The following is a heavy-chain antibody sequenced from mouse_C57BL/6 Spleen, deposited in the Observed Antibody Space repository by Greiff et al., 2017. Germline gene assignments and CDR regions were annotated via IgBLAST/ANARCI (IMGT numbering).Heavy chain of an antibody. J-gene: IGHJ4*01. D-gene: IGHD1-2*01. CDR3: ARECTTAGGYAMDY. CDR1: GYAFTNYL. V-gene: IGHV1-54*01. CDR2: INPGSGGT. Sequence: VQLQESGAELVRPGTSVKVSCKASGYAFTNYLLEWVKQRPGQGLEWIGVINPGSGGTNYNEKFKGKATLTADKSSSTAYMQLSSLTSEDSAVYFGARECTTAGGYAMDYWGQGTSVTVSS.